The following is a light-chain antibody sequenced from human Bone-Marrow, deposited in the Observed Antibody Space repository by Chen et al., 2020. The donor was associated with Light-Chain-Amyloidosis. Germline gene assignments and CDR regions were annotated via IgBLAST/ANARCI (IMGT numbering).Light chain of an antibody. V-gene: IGLV3-25*03. CDR2: RDT. J-gene: IGLJ2*01. Sequence: SYELTQPPSVPVSPGQTARITCAGDDLPTKYAYWYQQKPGQAPVMVIHRDTERPSGISVRFSGSSSGTTATLTISGVQAEDEADYHCQSADSSGTYEVIFGGGTKLTVL. CDR1: DLPTKY. CDR3: QSADSSGTYEVI.